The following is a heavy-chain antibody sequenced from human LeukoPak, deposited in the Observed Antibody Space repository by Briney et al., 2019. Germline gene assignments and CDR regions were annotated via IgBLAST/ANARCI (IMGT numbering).Heavy chain of an antibody. CDR2: LSGSGGST. CDR3: AKAYTSGWYFCFDY. CDR1: GFTFSSYA. V-gene: IGHV3-23*01. Sequence: GGSLRLSCTASGFTFSSYAMNWVRQAPGKGLEWVSGLSGSGGSTYYADSVKGRFTISRDNSKNPLYLQMNSLRVEDTAVYYCAKAYTSGWYFCFDYWGQGALVPSPQ. J-gene: IGHJ4*02. D-gene: IGHD6-19*01.